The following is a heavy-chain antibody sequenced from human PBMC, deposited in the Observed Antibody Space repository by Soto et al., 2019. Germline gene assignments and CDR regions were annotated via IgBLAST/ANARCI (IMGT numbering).Heavy chain of an antibody. CDR2: VHYNGRT. CDR1: GASISSSY. CDR3: ARGYYDANGQSNTFDI. V-gene: IGHV4-59*01. D-gene: IGHD3-16*01. J-gene: IGHJ3*02. Sequence: SETLSLTCTVFGASISSSYWSWIRQSPGKGLEWIGYVHYNGRTNYNPSLQNRVTASVDTSKNQFSLKVTSVTAADTAVYYCARGYYDANGQSNTFDIWGQGTMVTVSS.